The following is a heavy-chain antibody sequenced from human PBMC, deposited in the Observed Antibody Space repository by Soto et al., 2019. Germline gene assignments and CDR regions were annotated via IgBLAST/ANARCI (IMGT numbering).Heavy chain of an antibody. CDR2: MSGSGGST. D-gene: IGHD2-2*01. V-gene: IGHV3-23*01. Sequence: EVQLLDSGGGLVQPGGSLRLSCAASGFTLSSYAMSWVRQAPGTGLAWVSGMSGSGGSTYYADSVKGRFTISRHSSTNRPDLQMVTLRAEDTAVYHCAKAFCSSSSCEKLNPFRVKYYYKAMDVWVEGTTVTFSS. CDR1: GFTLSSYA. J-gene: IGHJ6*04. CDR3: AKAFCSSSSCEKLNPFRVKYYYKAMDV.